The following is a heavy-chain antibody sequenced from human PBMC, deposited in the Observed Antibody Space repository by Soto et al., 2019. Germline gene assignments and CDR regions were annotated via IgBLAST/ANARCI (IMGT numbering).Heavy chain of an antibody. CDR2: IHAGGTSA. CDR3: ARGGNRYYSSSGWFDP. CDR1: GFTVSSYW. D-gene: IGHD2-15*01. Sequence: GGSLRLSCAASGFTVSSYWMHWVRQAPGKGLVWVSRIHAGGTSATYADSVRGRFTISRDNAKNTLYLQMNSLRVEDTAVYYCARGGNRYYSSSGWFDPWGQGTLVTVSS. V-gene: IGHV3-74*01. J-gene: IGHJ5*02.